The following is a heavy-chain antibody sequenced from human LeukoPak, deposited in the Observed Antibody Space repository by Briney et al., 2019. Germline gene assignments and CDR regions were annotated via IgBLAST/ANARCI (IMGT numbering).Heavy chain of an antibody. D-gene: IGHD5-18*01. CDR1: GFTFSSYS. Sequence: KPGGSLRLSCAASGFTFSSYSMNWVRQAPVKGLEWVSSISSSSSYIYYADSVKGRFTISRDNAKNSLYLQMNSLRAEDTAVYYCARDTLGYSYGHDAFDIWGQGTMVTVSS. CDR3: ARDTLGYSYGHDAFDI. CDR2: ISSSSSYI. J-gene: IGHJ3*02. V-gene: IGHV3-21*01.